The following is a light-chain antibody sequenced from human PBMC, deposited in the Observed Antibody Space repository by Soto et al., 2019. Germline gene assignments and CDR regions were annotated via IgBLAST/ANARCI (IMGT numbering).Light chain of an antibody. CDR2: SNN. J-gene: IGLJ3*02. Sequence: QSVLTQPPSASGTPGQRVTFSCSGSSSNIGGNTVSWFQHLPRTAPKLLIFSNNQRPSGVPDRFSGSKSGTSASLAISGLQSDDEADYYCAAWDGNLNGYGVFGGGTKVTVL. V-gene: IGLV1-44*01. CDR3: AAWDGNLNGYGV. CDR1: SSNIGGNT.